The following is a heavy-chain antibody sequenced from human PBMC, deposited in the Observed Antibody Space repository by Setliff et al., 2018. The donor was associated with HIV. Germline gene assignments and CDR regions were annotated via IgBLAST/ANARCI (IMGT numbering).Heavy chain of an antibody. Sequence: ASVKVSCKASGYTFTSYYMHWVRQAPGQGLQWMGIINPSGGSTTYAQKFQGRVTMTRDTSTTTIFMELSSLRSEDTAVYYCARDPGYSSTWYSESFQHWGQGTVVTVSS. V-gene: IGHV1-46*01. CDR1: GYTFTSYY. D-gene: IGHD6-13*01. CDR2: INPSGGST. J-gene: IGHJ1*01. CDR3: ARDPGYSSTWYSESFQH.